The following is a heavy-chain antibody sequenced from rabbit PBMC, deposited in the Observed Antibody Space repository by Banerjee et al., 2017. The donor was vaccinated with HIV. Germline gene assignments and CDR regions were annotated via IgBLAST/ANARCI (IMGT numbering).Heavy chain of an antibody. CDR3: ARDVDGTYGMDL. V-gene: IGHV1S45*01. J-gene: IGHJ6*01. CDR1: GFTISSSDW. D-gene: IGHD5-1*01. CDR2: MRADSSGST. Sequence: QEQLEESGGDLVKPEGSLTLTCTASGFTISSSDWICWVRQAPGKGLEWIACMRADSSGSTYYASWAKGRFTISKTSSTTVTLQMPSLTAADTATYFCARDVDGTYGMDLWGPGTLVTVS.